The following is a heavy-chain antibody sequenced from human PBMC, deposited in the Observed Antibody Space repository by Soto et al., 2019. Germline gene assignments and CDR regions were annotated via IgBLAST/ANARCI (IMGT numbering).Heavy chain of an antibody. Sequence: QVQLVQSGAEVKKPGASVKVSCKASGYTFTSYAMHWVRQAPGQRLEWMGWINAGNGNTKYSQKFQGRVTITSDTSASTAYMELSSLRSEHTAVYYCARGPGGPDGPGDYWGQGTLVTVSS. V-gene: IGHV1-3*01. CDR2: INAGNGNT. J-gene: IGHJ4*02. CDR1: GYTFTSYA. CDR3: ARGPGGPDGPGDY. D-gene: IGHD2-15*01.